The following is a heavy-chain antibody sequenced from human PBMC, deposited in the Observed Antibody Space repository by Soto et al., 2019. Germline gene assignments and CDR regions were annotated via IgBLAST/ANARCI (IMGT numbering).Heavy chain of an antibody. J-gene: IGHJ4*02. V-gene: IGHV1-3*01. D-gene: IGHD3-3*01. CDR3: ASVRYYDFWSGLGYYFDY. CDR2: INAGNGNT. Sequence: ASVKVSCKASGYTFTSYAMHWVRQAPGQRLEWMGWINAGNGNTKYSQKFQGRVTITRDTSASTAYMELSSLRSEDTAVYYCASVRYYDFWSGLGYYFDYWGQGTLVTVSS. CDR1: GYTFTSYA.